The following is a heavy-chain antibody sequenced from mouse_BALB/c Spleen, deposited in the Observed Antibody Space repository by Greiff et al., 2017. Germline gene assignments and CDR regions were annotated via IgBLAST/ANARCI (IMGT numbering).Heavy chain of an antibody. D-gene: IGHD2-4*01. J-gene: IGHJ3*01. CDR1: GYTFTSYW. V-gene: IGHV1-7*01. CDR3: ARDYYDYDGAWFAY. Sequence: VQLQQSGAELAKPGASVKMSCKASGYTFTSYWMHWVKQRPGQGLEWIGYINPSTGYTEYNQKFKDKATLTADKSSSTAYMQLSSLTSEDSAVYYCARDYYDYDGAWFAYWGQGTLVTVSA. CDR2: INPSTGYT.